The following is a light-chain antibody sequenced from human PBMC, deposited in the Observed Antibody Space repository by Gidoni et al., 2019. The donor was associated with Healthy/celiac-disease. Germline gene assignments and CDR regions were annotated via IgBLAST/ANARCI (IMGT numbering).Light chain of an antibody. CDR2: DAS. V-gene: IGKV3-11*01. J-gene: IGKJ5*01. Sequence: EIVLTQSPATLSLSPGERATLSCRASQSVSSYLAWYQQKPGQAHRLLIYDASTSATGIPARFSGSGSGTDFTLTISSLEPEDFAVYYCQQRSNWPPITFGQGTRLEIK. CDR1: QSVSSY. CDR3: QQRSNWPPIT.